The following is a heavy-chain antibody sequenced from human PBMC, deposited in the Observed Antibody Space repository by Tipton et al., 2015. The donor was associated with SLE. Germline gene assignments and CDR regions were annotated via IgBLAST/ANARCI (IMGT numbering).Heavy chain of an antibody. D-gene: IGHD6-13*01. J-gene: IGHJ4*02. CDR3: AKPGAAAGY. Sequence: QLVQSGAEVKKPGASVKVSCKASGYTFTSYGISWVRQAPGQGLEWMGRINPKSAGTKYGQNFQGRVTMTIDTSMSTVYMELSSLTSDDTALYYCAKPGAAAGYWGQGTLVTVSS. CDR1: GYTFTSYG. CDR2: INPKSAGT. V-gene: IGHV1-2*06.